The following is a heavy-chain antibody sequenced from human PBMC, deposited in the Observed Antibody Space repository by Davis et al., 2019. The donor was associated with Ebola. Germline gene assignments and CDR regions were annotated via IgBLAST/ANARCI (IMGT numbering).Heavy chain of an antibody. J-gene: IGHJ6*02. CDR2: IKQDGSEK. Sequence: GESLKISCAASGFTFSSYWMSWVRQAPGKGLEWVANIKQDGSEKYYVDSVKGRFTISRDNAKNSLYLQMNSLRAEDTAVYYCARDKTGLEWLPLYYYYGMDVWGQGTTVTVSS. D-gene: IGHD3-3*01. CDR3: ARDKTGLEWLPLYYYYGMDV. V-gene: IGHV3-7*01. CDR1: GFTFSSYW.